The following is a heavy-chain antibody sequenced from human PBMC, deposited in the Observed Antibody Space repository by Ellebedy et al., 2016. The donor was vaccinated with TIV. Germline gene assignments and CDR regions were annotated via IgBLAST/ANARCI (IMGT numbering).Heavy chain of an antibody. V-gene: IGHV4-4*07. CDR1: GGSISSYY. D-gene: IGHD6-6*01. CDR2: IYTSGST. CDR3: ARGGAARHFFDY. J-gene: IGHJ4*02. Sequence: SETLSLTXTVSGGSISSYYWSWIRQPAGKGLEWIGRIYTSGSTNYNPSLKSRVTMSVDTSKNQFSLKLSSVTAADTAVYYCARGGAARHFFDYWGQGTLVTVSS.